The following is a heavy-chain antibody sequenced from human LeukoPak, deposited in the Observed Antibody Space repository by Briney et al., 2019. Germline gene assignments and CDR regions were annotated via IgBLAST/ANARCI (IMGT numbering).Heavy chain of an antibody. CDR1: GFTFSDYT. Sequence: PGGSLRLSCAASGFTFSDYTMNWVRQAPGKGLEWISYIDISSSSTYYADSVKGRFTISRDNAKNSLYLQMNSLRAEDTAVYYCARNPSSTSTYYYYGMDVWGQGTTVTVSS. CDR2: IDISSSST. J-gene: IGHJ6*02. D-gene: IGHD2-2*01. CDR3: ARNPSSTSTYYYYGMDV. V-gene: IGHV3-21*05.